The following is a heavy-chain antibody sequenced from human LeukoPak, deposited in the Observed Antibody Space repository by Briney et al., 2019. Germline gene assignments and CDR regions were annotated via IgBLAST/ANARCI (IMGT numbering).Heavy chain of an antibody. V-gene: IGHV4-59*01. CDR1: GGPISSYY. J-gene: IGHJ3*01. Sequence: SETLSLTCTVSGGPISSYYWSWIRQPPGKGLEWIGYIYYSGSTNYNPSLKSRVTISVDTSKNQFSLKLNSVTAADTAVYYCARSRVPGNHGFWGQGTMVTVSS. D-gene: IGHD2-2*01. CDR2: IYYSGST. CDR3: ARSRVPGNHGF.